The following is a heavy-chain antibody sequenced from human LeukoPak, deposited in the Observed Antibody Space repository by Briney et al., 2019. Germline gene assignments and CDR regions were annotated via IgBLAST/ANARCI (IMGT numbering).Heavy chain of an antibody. V-gene: IGHV3-30*02. J-gene: IGHJ4*02. CDR1: EFTFSSFV. Sequence: GGSLRLSCAASEFTFSSFVMHWVRQAPGKGLEWVAFIRYDGSNKYYADSVKGRFTISRDNSKNTLYLQMNSLRAEDTAVYYCANHHYYGSGSLGYWGQGTLVTVSS. CDR2: IRYDGSNK. D-gene: IGHD3-10*01. CDR3: ANHHYYGSGSLGY.